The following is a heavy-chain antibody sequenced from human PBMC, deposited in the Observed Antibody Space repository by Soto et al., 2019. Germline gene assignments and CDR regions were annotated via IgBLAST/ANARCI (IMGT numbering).Heavy chain of an antibody. CDR2: IWYDGSDK. V-gene: IGHV3-33*01. CDR1: GFTFSGFG. Sequence: GGSLRLSCAASGFTFSGFGMHWARQAPGKGLEWVAIIWYDGSDKYYADSVKGRFTISRDNSKNTLYLQMNSLRAEDTAVYHCAFGNLSYYFDFWGQGTLVTVSS. D-gene: IGHD3-16*01. J-gene: IGHJ4*02. CDR3: AFGNLSYYFDF.